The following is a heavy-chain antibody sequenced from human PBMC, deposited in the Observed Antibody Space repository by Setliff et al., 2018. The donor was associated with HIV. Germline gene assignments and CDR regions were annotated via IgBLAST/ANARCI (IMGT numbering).Heavy chain of an antibody. Sequence: PGESLKISCAASGLIFSSYEMNWVRQAPGKGLEWISFIGGHGSIIHYADSVKGRFTISRDNAKNSVYLQMHSLRVEDTAVYYCARDQRWEFPHYFDYWGQGALVTVSS. J-gene: IGHJ4*02. CDR3: ARDQRWEFPHYFDY. V-gene: IGHV3-48*03. D-gene: IGHD1-26*01. CDR2: IGGHGSII. CDR1: GLIFSSYE.